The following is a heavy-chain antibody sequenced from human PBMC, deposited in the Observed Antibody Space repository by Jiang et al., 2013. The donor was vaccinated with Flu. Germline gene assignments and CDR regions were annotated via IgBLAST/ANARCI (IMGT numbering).Heavy chain of an antibody. D-gene: IGHD1-1*01. V-gene: IGHV5-51*01. CDR3: ARRVYNWNDMDYYGMDV. Sequence: MGIIYPGDSDTRYSPSFQGQVTISADKSISTAYLQWSSLKASDTAMYYCARRVYNWNDMDYYGMDVWGQGTTVTVSS. J-gene: IGHJ6*02. CDR2: IYPGDSDT.